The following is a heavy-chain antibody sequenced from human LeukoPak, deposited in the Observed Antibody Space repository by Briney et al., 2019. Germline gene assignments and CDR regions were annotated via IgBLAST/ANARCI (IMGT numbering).Heavy chain of an antibody. CDR1: GGSFSGYY. J-gene: IGHJ4*02. CDR3: AREDGYCSGGNCYSYFDS. Sequence: ETLSLTCAVYGGSFSGYYWSWVRQAPGKGLEWVAYIKKTGSETYYVDSVKGRFTITRDNTRNSLFLQMYSLRAEDTAVYFCAREDGYCSGGNCYSYFDSWGQGTLVTVSS. CDR2: IKKTGSET. D-gene: IGHD2-15*01. V-gene: IGHV3-7*01.